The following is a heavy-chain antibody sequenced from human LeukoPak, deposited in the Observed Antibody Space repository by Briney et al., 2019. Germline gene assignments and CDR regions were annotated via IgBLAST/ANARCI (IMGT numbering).Heavy chain of an antibody. Sequence: GGSLRLSCAASGLTFSDSAMHWVRQASGKGLEWVGRVRNKANNYATAYAASVRGGFTISRDDSNNTAYLQMNSLKTEDTAFYYCTTTSEVVYDAFDIWGQGTMVTVSS. V-gene: IGHV3-73*01. D-gene: IGHD2-15*01. CDR2: VRNKANNYAT. J-gene: IGHJ3*02. CDR1: GLTFSDSA. CDR3: TTTSEVVYDAFDI.